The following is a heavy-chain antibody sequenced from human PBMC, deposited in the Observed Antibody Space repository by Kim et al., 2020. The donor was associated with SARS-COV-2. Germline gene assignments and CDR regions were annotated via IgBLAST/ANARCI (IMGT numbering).Heavy chain of an antibody. V-gene: IGHV4-39*01. CDR3: ARRGPGGDSSGYYYFDY. J-gene: IGHJ4*02. CDR2: IYYSGNT. Sequence: ETLSLTCTVSGGSISSSGYYWGWIRQPPGKGLEWIGTIYYSGNTYYNPSLESRVTISVDTSKNQFSLKLSSVTAADTAVYYCARRGPGGDSSGYYYFDYWGQGTLVTVSS. CDR1: GGSISSSGYY. D-gene: IGHD3-22*01.